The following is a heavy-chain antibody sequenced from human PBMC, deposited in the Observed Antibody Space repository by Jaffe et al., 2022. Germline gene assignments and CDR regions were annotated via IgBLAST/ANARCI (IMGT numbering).Heavy chain of an antibody. V-gene: IGHV3-48*03. Sequence: EVQLVESGGGLVQPGGSLRLSCAASGFTFSSYEMNWVRQAPGKGLEWVSYISSSGSTIYYADSVKGRFTISRDNAKNSLYLQMNSLRAEDTAVYYCASDSDHYYDSSGYYYSDRGDYWGQGTLVTVSS. CDR3: ASDSDHYYDSSGYYYSDRGDY. D-gene: IGHD3-22*01. CDR1: GFTFSSYE. CDR2: ISSSGSTI. J-gene: IGHJ4*02.